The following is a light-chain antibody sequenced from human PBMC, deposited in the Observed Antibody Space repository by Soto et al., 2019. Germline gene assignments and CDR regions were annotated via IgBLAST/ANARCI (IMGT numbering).Light chain of an antibody. V-gene: IGLV8-61*01. CDR2: STN. CDR1: SGSVSTSYH. J-gene: IGLJ3*02. CDR3: VLYMGGGLWV. Sequence: QAVVTQEPSFSVSPGGTVTLTCALSSGSVSTSYHPSWYQQTPGQAPRTLIYSTNTRSSGVPDRFSGSILGNKGALTIAGAQADDECDYYWVLYMGGGLWVFGGGAEVIVL.